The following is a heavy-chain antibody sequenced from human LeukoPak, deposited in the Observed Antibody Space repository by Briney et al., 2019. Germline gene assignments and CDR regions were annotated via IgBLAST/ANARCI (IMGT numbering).Heavy chain of an antibody. Sequence: SQTLSLTCTVSGGSISSGSYYWSWIRQPAGKGLEWSGRIYTSGSTNYNPSLKSRVTISVDTSKNQFSLKLSSVTAADTAVYYCAREVPQLGILTGRDWGQGTLVTVSS. V-gene: IGHV4-61*02. CDR3: AREVPQLGILTGRD. J-gene: IGHJ4*02. CDR1: GGSISSGSYY. D-gene: IGHD3-9*01. CDR2: IYTSGST.